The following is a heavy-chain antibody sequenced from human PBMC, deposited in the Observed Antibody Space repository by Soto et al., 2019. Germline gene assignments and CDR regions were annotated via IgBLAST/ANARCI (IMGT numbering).Heavy chain of an antibody. J-gene: IGHJ2*01. D-gene: IGHD6-19*01. CDR2: LSYVGSLK. Sequence: QGQLVESGGGVVQPGTSLRLSCVASGFTFSGRAMHWVRQSPGKGLEWVAALSYVGSLKYYADSVKGRFTISRDNAKNTLYLHMNSLRAEDTAVYHCARDHSSSGLNWYFDLWGRGTLVTVSS. CDR3: ARDHSSSGLNWYFDL. V-gene: IGHV3-30*03. CDR1: GFTFSGRA.